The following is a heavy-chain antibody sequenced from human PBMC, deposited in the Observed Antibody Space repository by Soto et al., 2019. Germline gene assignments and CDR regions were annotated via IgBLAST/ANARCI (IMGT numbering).Heavy chain of an antibody. CDR2: MHNSGST. D-gene: IGHD5-18*01. J-gene: IGHJ6*02. Sequence: SETLSLTCTVSGGSISSYYWSWIRQPPGKGLEWIGYMHNSGSTKYNPSLKSRVTISADTSKNQFSLKLSSVTVADTAVYYCARDRSYSYGYGENYYNYYYGMDVWGQGTTVTVSS. V-gene: IGHV4-59*01. CDR1: GGSISSYY. CDR3: ARDRSYSYGYGENYYNYYYGMDV.